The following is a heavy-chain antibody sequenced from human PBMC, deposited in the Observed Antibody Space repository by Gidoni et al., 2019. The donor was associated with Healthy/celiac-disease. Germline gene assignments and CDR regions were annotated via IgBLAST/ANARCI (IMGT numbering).Heavy chain of an antibody. V-gene: IGHV3-49*05. J-gene: IGHJ4*02. CDR3: TRDEEVVVVPAAIPDY. Sequence: EVQLVESGGGLVKPGRSLRLSCTASGFTFGDYAMSWFRQAPGKGLEWVGFIRSKAYGGTTEYAASVKGRFTISRDDSKSIAYLQMNSLKTEDTAVYYCTRDEEVVVVPAAIPDYWGQGTLVTVSS. CDR1: GFTFGDYA. CDR2: IRSKAYGGTT. D-gene: IGHD2-2*01.